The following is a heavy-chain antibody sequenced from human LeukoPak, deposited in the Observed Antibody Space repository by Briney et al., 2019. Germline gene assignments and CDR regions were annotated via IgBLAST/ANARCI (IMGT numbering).Heavy chain of an antibody. CDR2: VNHSGST. Sequence: SETLSLTCAVYGGSFSTYYWSWIRQPPGKGLEWIGEVNHSGSTNYNPSLKSRVTISVDSSKSQFSLKLSSVTAADTAVYYCARSPAGVWYFDLWGRGTLVTVSS. D-gene: IGHD3-10*01. V-gene: IGHV4-34*01. CDR1: GGSFSTYY. J-gene: IGHJ2*01. CDR3: ARSPAGVWYFDL.